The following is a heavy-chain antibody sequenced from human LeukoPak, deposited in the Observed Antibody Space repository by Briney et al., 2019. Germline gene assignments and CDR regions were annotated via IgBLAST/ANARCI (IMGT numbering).Heavy chain of an antibody. CDR2: VSGSGGST. V-gene: IGHV3-23*01. CDR3: AKGGPLQWLRFDY. CDR1: GFTFSSFA. Sequence: GGSLRLSCAASGFTFSSFAMSWVRQAPGKGREWVSAVSGSGGSTYYADSVKGRFTISRDNSKTTLYLQMNSLRAEDTALYYCAKGGPLQWLRFDYWGQGTLVTVSS. D-gene: IGHD5-12*01. J-gene: IGHJ4*02.